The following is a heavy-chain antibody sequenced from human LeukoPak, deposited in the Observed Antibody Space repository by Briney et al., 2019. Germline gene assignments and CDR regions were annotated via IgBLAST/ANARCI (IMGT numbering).Heavy chain of an antibody. CDR1: GFTFNTYW. J-gene: IGHJ4*02. Sequence: GGSLRLSCAASGFTFNTYWMTWVRQAPGKGLEWVANMKYDGSEKYYVDSVKGRFTISRDNAKNSLYLQMNSLRAENTAVYYCARDIEAAGLFLDYWGQGTLVTVSS. V-gene: IGHV3-7*01. CDR3: ARDIEAAGLFLDY. CDR2: MKYDGSEK. D-gene: IGHD6-13*01.